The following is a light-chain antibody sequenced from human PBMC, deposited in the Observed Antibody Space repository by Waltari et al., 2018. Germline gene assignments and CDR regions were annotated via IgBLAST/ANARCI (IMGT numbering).Light chain of an antibody. CDR3: AAWDNSLNGVV. CDR1: TSNIGSNT. J-gene: IGLJ2*01. Sequence: QSVLTQPPSASGTPGQMVTISCSGSTSNIGSNTVNWYQHLPGTAPKLLIYSNNQRPSGVPDRFSGSKSGTSASLAISGLQSEDEADYHCAAWDNSLNGVVFGGGTKLTV. V-gene: IGLV1-44*01. CDR2: SNN.